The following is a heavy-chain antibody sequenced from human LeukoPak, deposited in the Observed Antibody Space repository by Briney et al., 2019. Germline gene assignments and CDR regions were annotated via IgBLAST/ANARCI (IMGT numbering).Heavy chain of an antibody. CDR3: ARVASTGPFDY. Sequence: SETLSLTCTCSVGSMRDYYWSWIRQPPGRGLEWIGCIYYSGCTDYNPSLKSRVTMSVDASKNQFSLKLRSVTAADTALYYCARVASTGPFDYWGQGTLVTVSS. D-gene: IGHD1-14*01. J-gene: IGHJ4*02. V-gene: IGHV4-59*01. CDR2: IYYSGCT. CDR1: VGSMRDYY.